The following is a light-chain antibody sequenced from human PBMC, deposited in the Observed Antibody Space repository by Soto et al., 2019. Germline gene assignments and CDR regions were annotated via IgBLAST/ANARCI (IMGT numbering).Light chain of an antibody. V-gene: IGLV2-14*01. CDR2: EVT. J-gene: IGLJ3*02. Sequence: QSALTQPASVSGSPGQSITISCTGTSSDVGGYKDVSWYQQHPGKAPKLMIYEVTNRPSGVSNRFSGSKSGNTASLTISGLHTEDEADYYCSSYTSSSTLVFGGGTKLTVL. CDR1: SSDVGGYKD. CDR3: SSYTSSSTLV.